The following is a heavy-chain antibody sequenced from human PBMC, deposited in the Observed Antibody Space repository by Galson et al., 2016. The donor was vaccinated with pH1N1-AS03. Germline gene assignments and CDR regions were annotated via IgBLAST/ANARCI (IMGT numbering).Heavy chain of an antibody. V-gene: IGHV3-13*01. CDR2: SGTAGDT. J-gene: IGHJ6*02. CDR3: ARGKEGYFYGMDV. Sequence: SLRLSCAGAGFTFSSHDMYWVRQPPGKGLEWVSASGTAGDTYYAGSVKGRFTISRENAKNSLYLQMNGLRAGDTAVYYCARGKEGYFYGMDVWGQGTTATVSS. CDR1: GFTFSSHD. D-gene: IGHD3-10*01.